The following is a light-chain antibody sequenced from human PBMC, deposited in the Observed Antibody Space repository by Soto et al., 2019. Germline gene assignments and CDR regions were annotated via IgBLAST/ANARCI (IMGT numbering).Light chain of an antibody. CDR1: QSVLYSSNNKNY. Sequence: DIVMTQSPDSLAVSLGARATINCKSSQSVLYSSNNKNYLAWYQQKPGQPPNLLIYWASTRESGAPDRFSGSGSGTDFTLTISSLQAEDVAVYYCQEYHSTPDTFGQGTKLEIK. V-gene: IGKV4-1*01. CDR3: QEYHSTPDT. J-gene: IGKJ2*01. CDR2: WAS.